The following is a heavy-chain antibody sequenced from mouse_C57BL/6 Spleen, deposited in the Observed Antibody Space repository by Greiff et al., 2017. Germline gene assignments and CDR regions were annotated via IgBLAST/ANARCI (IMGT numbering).Heavy chain of an antibody. CDR1: GFTFSSST. D-gene: IGHD2-4*01. Sequence: EVKLVESGGGLVKPGGSLKLSCAASGFTFSSSTMSWVRQTPEKRLEWVATISGGGGNTYYPDSVKGRFTISRDNAKNTLYLQMSSLRSEDTALYYCARGDYDLYAMDYWGQGTSVTVSS. V-gene: IGHV5-9*01. CDR3: ARGDYDLYAMDY. CDR2: ISGGGGNT. J-gene: IGHJ4*01.